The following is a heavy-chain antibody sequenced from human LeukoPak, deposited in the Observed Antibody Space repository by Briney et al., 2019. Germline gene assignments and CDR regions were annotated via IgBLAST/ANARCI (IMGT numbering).Heavy chain of an antibody. CDR3: ARQTGWVKSSYYFDS. V-gene: IGHV4-59*01. CDR2: IFYSGNT. D-gene: IGHD5-24*01. Sequence: SETLSLTCTVSGDSMNNYYWSWIRQPPGKGLEWIGNIFYSGNTNYNPSLKSRVTISVDTSKNQFSLKLSPVTAADTAVYYCARQTGWVKSSYYFDSWGQGTLITVSS. CDR1: GDSMNNYY. J-gene: IGHJ4*02.